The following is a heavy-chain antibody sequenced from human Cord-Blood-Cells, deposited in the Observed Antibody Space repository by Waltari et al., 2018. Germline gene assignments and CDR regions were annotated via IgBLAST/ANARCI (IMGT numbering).Heavy chain of an antibody. Sequence: EVQLVESGGGLVQPGGSLRLSCAASGFTVSSNYMSWVRQAPGKGLEGVSGIYSGGSTKYADSVKGRLTNARHNSKNTLDLQMSSLRAEDTAVYYWARAGSSSWDAFDIWGQGTMVTVSS. CDR2: IYSGGST. V-gene: IGHV3-53*04. J-gene: IGHJ3*02. CDR1: GFTVSSNY. D-gene: IGHD6-13*01. CDR3: ARAGSSSWDAFDI.